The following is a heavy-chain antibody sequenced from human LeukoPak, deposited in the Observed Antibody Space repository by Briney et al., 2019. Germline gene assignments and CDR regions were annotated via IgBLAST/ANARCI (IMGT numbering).Heavy chain of an antibody. D-gene: IGHD3/OR15-3a*01. CDR3: ATFGTGYRYFDS. CDR1: GFTFSTYG. V-gene: IGHV3-23*01. Sequence: GRSLRLSCAASGFTFSTYGIHWVRQAPGKGLEWVSGISGSGSNTYYVDSVKGRLTISRDNSKNTLFLQMNSLRAEDTAVYYCATFGTGYRYFDSWGQGTLVTVSS. J-gene: IGHJ4*02. CDR2: ISGSGSNT.